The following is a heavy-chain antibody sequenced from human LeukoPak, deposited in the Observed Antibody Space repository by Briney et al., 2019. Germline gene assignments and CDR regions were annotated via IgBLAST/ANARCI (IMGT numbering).Heavy chain of an antibody. CDR2: ISYDGSYK. Sequence: GRSLRLSCAASGFTFSSYAMHWVRQAPGKGLEWMAVISYDGSYKYSADSMKGRFTISRDNSKNTLYLQMNSLRAEDTGVYYCARGDTQSKYRQFDSWGQGSLVIVSS. CDR3: ARGDTQSKYRQFDS. D-gene: IGHD1-26*01. J-gene: IGHJ4*02. V-gene: IGHV3-30*04. CDR1: GFTFSSYA.